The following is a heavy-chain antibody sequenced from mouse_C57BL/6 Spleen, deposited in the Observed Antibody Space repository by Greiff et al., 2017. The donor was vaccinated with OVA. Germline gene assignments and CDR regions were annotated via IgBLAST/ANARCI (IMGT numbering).Heavy chain of an antibody. D-gene: IGHD1-1*01. CDR2: IHPNSGST. CDR1: GYTFTSYW. V-gene: IGHV1-64*01. CDR3: AREGVVANYYAMDY. J-gene: IGHJ4*01. Sequence: QVQLQQPGAELVKPGASVKLSCKASGYTFTSYWMHWVKQRPGQGLEWIGMIHPNSGSTKYNEKFKSKATLTVDKSSSTAYMQLSSLTSEDSAVYYCAREGVVANYYAMDYWGQGTSVTVSS.